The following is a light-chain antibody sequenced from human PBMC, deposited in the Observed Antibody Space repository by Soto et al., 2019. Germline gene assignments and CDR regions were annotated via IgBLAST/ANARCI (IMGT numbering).Light chain of an antibody. V-gene: IGKV3-20*01. CDR3: QQYGGSPIT. CDR1: QSVSRR. Sequence: EVVLTKSPGTLFLSPGGRATLSCMASQSVSRRLAWYQQRPGQSPRLLISGASMRASGVPVRFIGSGSGTDFTLTITRLEPEDFAVYYCQQYGGSPITFGLGTRLEIK. J-gene: IGKJ5*01. CDR2: GAS.